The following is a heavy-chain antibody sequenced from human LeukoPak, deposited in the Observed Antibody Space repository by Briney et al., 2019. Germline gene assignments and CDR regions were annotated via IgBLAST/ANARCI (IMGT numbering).Heavy chain of an antibody. CDR2: IDHSGSS. CDR3: ARGLEDRISIFGVVKFYYFDF. V-gene: IGHV4-34*01. J-gene: IGHJ4*02. Sequence: PSETLSLTCAVYGGSFSNYYWTWIRQPPGKGREWVGEIDHSGSSHYNPSLKSRVTISVDTSNNQLSLKLSSVTAADTAVYYCARGLEDRISIFGVVKFYYFDFWGQGTLVTVSS. D-gene: IGHD3-3*01. CDR1: GGSFSNYY.